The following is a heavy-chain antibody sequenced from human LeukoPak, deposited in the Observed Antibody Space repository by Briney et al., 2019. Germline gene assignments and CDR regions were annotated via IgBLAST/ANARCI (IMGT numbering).Heavy chain of an antibody. J-gene: IGHJ4*02. Sequence: GGSLRLSCAASGFTVSGSYMSWVRQAPGKGLEWVSVIYTGGSTLYADSVKGRFTISRDNSDNTLYLQMDSLRAEDTAVYYCARDLWGYSYWGQGTLVTVSA. CDR3: ARDLWGYSY. V-gene: IGHV3-66*01. D-gene: IGHD3-16*01. CDR1: GFTVSGSY. CDR2: IYTGGST.